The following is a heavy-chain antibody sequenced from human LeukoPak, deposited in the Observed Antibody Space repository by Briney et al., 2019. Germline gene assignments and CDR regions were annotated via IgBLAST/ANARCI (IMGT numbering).Heavy chain of an antibody. D-gene: IGHD3-22*01. Sequence: GGSLRLSCAASGFTFSSYWMSWVRQAPGKGLEWVANIKQDGSEKYYVDSVKGRFTISRDNAKNSLYLQMNSLRAEDTAVYYCARISYYYDSSGYYSAVDYWGQGTLVTVSS. CDR2: IKQDGSEK. CDR1: GFTFSSYW. J-gene: IGHJ4*02. CDR3: ARISYYYDSSGYYSAVDY. V-gene: IGHV3-7*01.